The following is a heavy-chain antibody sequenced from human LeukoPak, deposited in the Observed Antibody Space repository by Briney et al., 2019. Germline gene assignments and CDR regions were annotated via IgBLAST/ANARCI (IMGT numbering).Heavy chain of an antibody. V-gene: IGHV3-30*18. CDR2: ISYDGSNK. Sequence: GRSLRLSCAASGFTFSSYGMHWVRQAPGKGLEWVAVISYDGSNKYYADSVKGRFTISRDNSKNTLYLQMNSLGAEDTAVYYCAKHSQWLGHFDYWGQGTLVTVSS. D-gene: IGHD6-19*01. CDR1: GFTFSSYG. J-gene: IGHJ4*02. CDR3: AKHSQWLGHFDY.